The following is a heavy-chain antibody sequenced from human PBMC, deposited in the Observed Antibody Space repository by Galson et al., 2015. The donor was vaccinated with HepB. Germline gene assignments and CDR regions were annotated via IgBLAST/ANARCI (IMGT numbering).Heavy chain of an antibody. CDR3: ARALTMIRELDY. Sequence: CAISGDSVSSNSAAWNWIRRSPSRGLEWLGRTYYRSKWYSDYAVSVRSRITINPDTSKNQFSLQLKSVTPEDTAVYYCARALTMIRELDYWGPGTLVTVSS. CDR1: GDSVSSNSAA. D-gene: IGHD3-10*01. V-gene: IGHV6-1*01. CDR2: TYYRSKWYS. J-gene: IGHJ4*02.